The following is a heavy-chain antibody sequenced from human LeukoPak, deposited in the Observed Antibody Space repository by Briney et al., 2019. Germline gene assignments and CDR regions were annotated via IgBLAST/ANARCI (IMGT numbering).Heavy chain of an antibody. CDR1: GYTFTSYG. Sequence: ASVKVSCKASGYTFTSYGISWVRQAPGQGLEWMGWISAYNGNTNYAQKLQGRVTITTDTSTSTAYMELRSLRSDDTAVYYCARDLRARGYSYGYPYYFDYWGQGTLVTVSS. CDR3: ARDLRARGYSYGYPYYFDY. D-gene: IGHD5-18*01. V-gene: IGHV1-18*01. CDR2: ISAYNGNT. J-gene: IGHJ4*02.